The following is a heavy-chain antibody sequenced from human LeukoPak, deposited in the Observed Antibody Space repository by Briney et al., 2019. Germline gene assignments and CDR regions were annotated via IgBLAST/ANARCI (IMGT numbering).Heavy chain of an antibody. D-gene: IGHD3-16*01. CDR2: IYRGGSA. Sequence: GGSLRLSCAVSGITVSSNYMSWVRQAPGKGLEWVSVIYRGGSAYYADSVKGRFTISRDNSRNTLYFQMNSLRAEDTAVYYYARVRGSFDFDYWGQGTLVTVSS. CDR3: ARVRGSFDFDY. CDR1: GITVSSNY. J-gene: IGHJ4*02. V-gene: IGHV3-66*01.